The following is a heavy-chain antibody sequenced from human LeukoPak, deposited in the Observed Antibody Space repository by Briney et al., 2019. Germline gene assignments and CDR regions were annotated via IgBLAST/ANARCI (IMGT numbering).Heavy chain of an antibody. D-gene: IGHD6-13*01. CDR2: IYYSGST. Sequence: PSETLSLTCTVSGGSISSGDYYWSWIRQPPGKGLEWIGYIYYSGSTYYNPSLKSRVTISVDTPKNQFSLKLSSVTAADTAVYYCASPGIAAAGREFYFDYWGQGTLVTVSS. CDR3: ASPGIAAAGREFYFDY. V-gene: IGHV4-30-4*08. J-gene: IGHJ4*02. CDR1: GGSISSGDYY.